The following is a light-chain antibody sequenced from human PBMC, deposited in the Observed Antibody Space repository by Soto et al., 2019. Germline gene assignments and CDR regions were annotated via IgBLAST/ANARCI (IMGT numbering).Light chain of an antibody. CDR2: GAS. V-gene: IGKV3-20*01. Sequence: ENLLTQSPATLSLSAGERATLFCRASEIINSGYLAWYQQKPGRAPRLLIYGASKRATGIPDRFSGSESGTHFTLTIDSLEPADPAVYYCQQYGSSPPFGQGTRLEIK. CDR1: EIINSGY. CDR3: QQYGSSPP. J-gene: IGKJ5*01.